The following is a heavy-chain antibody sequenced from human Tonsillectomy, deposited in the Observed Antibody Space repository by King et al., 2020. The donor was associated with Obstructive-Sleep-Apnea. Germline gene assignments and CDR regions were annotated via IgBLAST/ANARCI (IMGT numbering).Heavy chain of an antibody. D-gene: IGHD3-9*01. V-gene: IGHV3-23*04. J-gene: IGHJ4*02. CDR1: GFTFRSYA. CDR3: AKDSMDYDTLTGPVDY. Sequence: EVQLVESGGGLVQPGGSLRLSCAGSGFTFRSYAMSWVRQAPGKGLEWVSGISGSGGSTYYADSVKGRFTISRDNSKNTLYLQMNSLRAEDTAVYYCAKDSMDYDTLTGPVDYWGQGTLVTVSS. CDR2: ISGSGGST.